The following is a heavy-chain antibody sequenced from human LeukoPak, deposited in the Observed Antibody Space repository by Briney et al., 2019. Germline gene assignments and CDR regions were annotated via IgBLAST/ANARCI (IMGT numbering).Heavy chain of an antibody. CDR1: GYTLTELS. V-gene: IGHV1-24*01. Sequence: GASVKVSCKVSGYTLTELSMHWVRQAPGKGLEWMGGFDPEDGETIYAQKFQGRVTITADKSTSTAYMELSSLRSEDTAVYYCARFIHLGGTDYWGQGTLVTVSS. J-gene: IGHJ4*02. CDR3: ARFIHLGGTDY. D-gene: IGHD1-1*01. CDR2: FDPEDGET.